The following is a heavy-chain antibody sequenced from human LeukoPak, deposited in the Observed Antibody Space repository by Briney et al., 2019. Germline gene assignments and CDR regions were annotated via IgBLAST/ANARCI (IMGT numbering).Heavy chain of an antibody. CDR3: VRDVGRGLFDP. Sequence: SQTLSLTCAISGDSVSSNSAAWNWIRQSPSRGLEWLVRTYYRSKWYFDYAVSLKSRVTIKPDTSSNHLSLHLNSLPPEDAALYYCVRDVGRGLFDPWGQGTLVTVSS. J-gene: IGHJ5*02. D-gene: IGHD3-10*01. V-gene: IGHV6-1*01. CDR2: TYYRSKWYF. CDR1: GDSVSSNSAA.